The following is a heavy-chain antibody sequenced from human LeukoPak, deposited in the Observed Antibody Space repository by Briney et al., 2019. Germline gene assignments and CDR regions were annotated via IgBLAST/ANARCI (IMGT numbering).Heavy chain of an antibody. CDR3: ARPDGDGYNVMCFVY. D-gene: IGHD5-24*01. V-gene: IGHV5-51*01. CDR2: IYPGDSDT. J-gene: IGHJ4*02. Sequence: AGESLKISCKGSGYSFTSYWIGWVRQMPGKGLEGMGIIYPGDSDTRYSPSFQGQVTISADKSISTAYLQWSSLKASDTAMYYCARPDGDGYNVMCFVYWGQGTLVTVSS. CDR1: GYSFTSYW.